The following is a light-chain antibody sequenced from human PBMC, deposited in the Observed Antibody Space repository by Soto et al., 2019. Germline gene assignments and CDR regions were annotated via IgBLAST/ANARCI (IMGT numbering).Light chain of an antibody. V-gene: IGKV1D-16*01. CDR1: QGISSW. CDR3: QQYINGWT. J-gene: IGKJ1*01. CDR2: AAS. Sequence: DIQITQSPSSFSSSVGDRFTITFRASQGISSWLAWYQQKPGKASKLLLYAASSLQSGVPSRFSGSGSGTDFTLTISSLQPHDFATYYCQQYINGWTFGQGTKVDIK.